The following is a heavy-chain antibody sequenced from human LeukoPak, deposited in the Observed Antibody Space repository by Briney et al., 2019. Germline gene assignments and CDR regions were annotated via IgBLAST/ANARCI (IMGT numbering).Heavy chain of an antibody. J-gene: IGHJ4*02. CDR3: AREAGERHGYWTE. D-gene: IGHD1-1*01. V-gene: IGHV1-18*01. CDR1: GYSFINND. Sequence: ASVKVSCKASGYSFINNDFSWVRQVPGQGLRWMGWISVKNGNTEYAQEFQGRVIMTIDTSTSATYMELRSLRSDDTGFYYSAREAGERHGYWTEWGQGTLVTVSS. CDR2: ISVKNGNT.